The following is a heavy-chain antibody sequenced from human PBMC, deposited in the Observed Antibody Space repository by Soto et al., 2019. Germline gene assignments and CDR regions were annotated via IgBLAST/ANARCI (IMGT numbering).Heavy chain of an antibody. Sequence: GASVKVSCKASGYTFTSYGISWVRQAPGQGLEWMGWISAYNGNTNYAQKLQGRVTMTTDTSTSTAYMELRSLRSDDTAVYYCARDCSSTSCYDALDIWGQGTMVTVSS. J-gene: IGHJ3*02. CDR3: ARDCSSTSCYDALDI. D-gene: IGHD2-2*01. V-gene: IGHV1-18*01. CDR1: GYTFTSYG. CDR2: ISAYNGNT.